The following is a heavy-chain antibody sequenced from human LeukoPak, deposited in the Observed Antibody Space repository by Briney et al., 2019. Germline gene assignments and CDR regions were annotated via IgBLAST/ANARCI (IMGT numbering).Heavy chain of an antibody. Sequence: PGGSLRLSCTASGFTFGDYAMSWVRQAPGKGLEWAGFIRSKAYGGTTEYAASVKGRFTISRDDSKSIAYLQMNSLKTEDTAVYYCTRDPDDILTGYYYFDYWGQGTLVTVSS. CDR2: IRSKAYGGTT. CDR3: TRDPDDILTGYYYFDY. J-gene: IGHJ4*02. D-gene: IGHD3-9*01. CDR1: GFTFGDYA. V-gene: IGHV3-49*04.